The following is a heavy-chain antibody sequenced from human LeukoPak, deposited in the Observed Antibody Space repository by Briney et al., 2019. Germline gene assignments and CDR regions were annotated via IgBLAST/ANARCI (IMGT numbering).Heavy chain of an antibody. CDR1: GFTFSSYA. D-gene: IGHD6-13*01. V-gene: IGHV3-23*01. J-gene: IGHJ4*02. Sequence: TGGSLRLSCAASGFTFSSYAMSWVRQAPGKGLEWVSAISGSGGSTYYAASVKGRCTISRDNSKNTLYLQMNSLRAEDTAVYYCANLVGIAAAGLDDYWGQGTLVTVSS. CDR3: ANLVGIAAAGLDDY. CDR2: ISGSGGST.